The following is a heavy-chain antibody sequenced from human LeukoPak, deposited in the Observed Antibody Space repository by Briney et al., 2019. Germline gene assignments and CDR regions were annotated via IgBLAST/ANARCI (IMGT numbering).Heavy chain of an antibody. Sequence: GESLKISCKGSGYSFTSYWIGWVRQMPGKGLEWMGIIYPGDSDTRYSPSFQGQVTISADKSISTAYLQWSSLKASDTAMYYCARRNLDYDFWRGAFDIWGQGTMVTVSS. D-gene: IGHD3-3*01. CDR3: ARRNLDYDFWRGAFDI. CDR2: IYPGDSDT. V-gene: IGHV5-51*01. J-gene: IGHJ3*02. CDR1: GYSFTSYW.